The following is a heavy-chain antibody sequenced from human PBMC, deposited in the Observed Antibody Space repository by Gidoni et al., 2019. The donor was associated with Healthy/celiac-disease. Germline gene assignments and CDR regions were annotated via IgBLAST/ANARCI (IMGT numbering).Heavy chain of an antibody. CDR2: IDPSDSYT. D-gene: IGHD3-3*01. CDR3: ARHRYDFWSGPQAHYFDY. J-gene: IGHJ4*02. V-gene: IGHV5-10-1*01. Sequence: IDPSDSYTNYSPSFQGHVTISADKSISTAYLQWSSLKASDTAMYYCARHRYDFWSGPQAHYFDYWGQGTLVTVSS.